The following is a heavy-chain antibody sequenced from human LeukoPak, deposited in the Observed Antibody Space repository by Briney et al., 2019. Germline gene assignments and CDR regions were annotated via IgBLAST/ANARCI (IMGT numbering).Heavy chain of an antibody. Sequence: PSETLSLTCTVSGGSISSGDYYWSWIRQRPGKGLEWIGYIYYSGSTYYNPSLKSRVTISVDTSKNQFSLKLSSVTAADTAVYYCARLRRYCTNAVCYTPIDYWGQGTLVTVSS. V-gene: IGHV4-30-4*01. CDR2: IYYSGST. J-gene: IGHJ4*02. CDR3: ARLRRYCTNAVCYTPIDY. CDR1: GGSISSGDYY. D-gene: IGHD2-8*01.